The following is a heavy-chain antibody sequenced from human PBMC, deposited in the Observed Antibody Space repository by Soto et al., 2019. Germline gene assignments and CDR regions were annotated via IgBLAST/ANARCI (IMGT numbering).Heavy chain of an antibody. J-gene: IGHJ5*02. CDR2: IYSSGST. V-gene: IGHV4-31*03. Sequence: QVQLQESGPGLVKPSQTLSLTCTVSGGSISSGGYYWSWIRQHPGKGLEWIGYIYSSGSTYYNPSIKSRVNISGDTSKNQFSLKLSSLTAADTAVYYCARVIRFVEWEPAAWFDPWGQGTLVTVSS. D-gene: IGHD3-3*01. CDR1: GGSISSGGYY. CDR3: ARVIRFVEWEPAAWFDP.